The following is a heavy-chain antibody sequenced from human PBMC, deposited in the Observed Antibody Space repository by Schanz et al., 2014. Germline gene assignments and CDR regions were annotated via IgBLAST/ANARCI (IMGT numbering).Heavy chain of an antibody. D-gene: IGHD2-15*01. CDR1: GFTFSTYA. J-gene: IGHJ6*02. Sequence: VQLVESGGGVVQPGGSLRLSCAASGFTFSTYAMSWVRQAPGKGLEWVSAISGSGGSTYYADSVKGRFTISRDNSKNTLYLQMNSLRAEDTAVYYCAKARRKSNCSGGRCFHYSYYGMDVWGQGTTVAVSS. V-gene: IGHV3-23*04. CDR2: ISGSGGST. CDR3: AKARRKSNCSGGRCFHYSYYGMDV.